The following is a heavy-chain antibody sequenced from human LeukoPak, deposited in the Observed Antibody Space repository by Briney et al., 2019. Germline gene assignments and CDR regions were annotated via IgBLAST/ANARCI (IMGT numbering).Heavy chain of an antibody. D-gene: IGHD3-22*01. CDR1: GFTFSSYS. Sequence: GGSLRLSCAASGFTFSSYSMNWVRQAPGKGLEWVSSISSSSSYIYYADSVKGRFTISRDNAKNSLYLQMNSLRAEDTAVYYCARVFESSRYYDSSGYYASDPLDYWGQGMLVTVSS. CDR2: ISSSSSYI. CDR3: ARVFESSRYYDSSGYYASDPLDY. J-gene: IGHJ4*02. V-gene: IGHV3-21*01.